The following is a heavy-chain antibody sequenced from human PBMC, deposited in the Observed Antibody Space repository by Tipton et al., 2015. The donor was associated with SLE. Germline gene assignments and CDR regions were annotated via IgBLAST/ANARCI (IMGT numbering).Heavy chain of an antibody. CDR1: GYSFTKFW. D-gene: IGHD3-3*01. CDR3: ARTYDFWSGPDL. J-gene: IGHJ2*01. Sequence: QLVQSGAEVKKPGESLKISCKASGYSFTKFWIAWVRQMPGRGLEYMGIIYPGDSDTRYSPSFQGQVSISADKSIITAYLQWSSLKASDTAMYYCARTYDFWSGPDLWGRGTLVTVSS. V-gene: IGHV5-51*03. CDR2: IYPGDSDT.